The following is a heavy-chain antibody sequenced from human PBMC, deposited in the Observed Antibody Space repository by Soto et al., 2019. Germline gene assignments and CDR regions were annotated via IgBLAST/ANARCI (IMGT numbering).Heavy chain of an antibody. V-gene: IGHV4-30-4*01. D-gene: IGHD3-16*01. CDR2: IYDRGST. CDR3: TRGPSGAKVDY. J-gene: IGHJ4*02. Sequence: SETRALTGTVSCDPISHDYCWLSWVRQCPDKGLEWIGHIYDRGSTYSNPSLKSRVTVSIDTSKNQFSLQLSSMSAADTAVYYCTRGPSGAKVDYWGQGTLVTVSS. CDR1: CDPISHDYCW.